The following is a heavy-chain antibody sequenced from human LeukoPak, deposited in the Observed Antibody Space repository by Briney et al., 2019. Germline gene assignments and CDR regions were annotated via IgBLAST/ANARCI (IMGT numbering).Heavy chain of an antibody. CDR1: GFTFSSCW. CDR2: IKQDGSEK. J-gene: IGHJ4*02. V-gene: IGHV3-7*03. Sequence: PGGSLRLSCAASGFTFSSCWMSWVRQAPGKGLEWVANIKQDGSEKYYVDSVKGRFTISRDNAKNSLYLQMNSLRAEDTAVYYCARAAYSSGWYGFFAYWGQGTLVTVSS. D-gene: IGHD6-19*01. CDR3: ARAAYSSGWYGFFAY.